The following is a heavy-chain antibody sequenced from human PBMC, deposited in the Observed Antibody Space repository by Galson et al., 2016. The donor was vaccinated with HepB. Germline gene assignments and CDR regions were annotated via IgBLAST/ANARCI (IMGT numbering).Heavy chain of an antibody. Sequence: QSGAEVKKPGESLKISCKGSGYSFTTYWIGWVRQMPGKGLEWMGIIYLSDSDARYSPSFQGQVTISVDKSISTAYLQWSSLKASDTAMYYCSRHWGPYSSVALDLWGQGTMVTVSS. CDR3: SRHWGPYSSVALDL. V-gene: IGHV5-51*01. D-gene: IGHD6-25*01. CDR2: IYLSDSDA. J-gene: IGHJ3*01. CDR1: GYSFTTYW.